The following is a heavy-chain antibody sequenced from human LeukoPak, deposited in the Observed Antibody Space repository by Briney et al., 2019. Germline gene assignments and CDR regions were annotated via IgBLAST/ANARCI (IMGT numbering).Heavy chain of an antibody. CDR2: IFPGDSDT. CDR3: ARLDSSSWYY. J-gene: IGHJ4*02. V-gene: IGHV5-51*01. CDR1: GYSFTSIW. D-gene: IGHD6-13*01. Sequence: GESLKISCKGSGYSFTSIWVGWVRQMPGKGLEWMGIIFPGDSDTRYSPAFQGQVTISADKSISTAYLQWSSLKASDTAMYYCARLDSSSWYYWGQGTRVSVSS.